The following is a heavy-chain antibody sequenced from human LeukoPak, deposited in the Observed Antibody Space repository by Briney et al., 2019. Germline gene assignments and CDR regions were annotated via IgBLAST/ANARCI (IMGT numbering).Heavy chain of an antibody. D-gene: IGHD1-14*01. V-gene: IGHV3-30*02. CDR1: GFTFNNYE. CDR3: ARVGPWVNPDYYYYYMDV. Sequence: GGSLRLSCAASGFTFNNYEMHWVRQAPGKGLEWVAFIRYDEDDKYYADSVKGRFTISRDFSKNTLYLQMNSLRAEDTAVYYCARVGPWVNPDYYYYYMDVCGKGTTVTVSS. J-gene: IGHJ6*03. CDR2: IRYDEDDK.